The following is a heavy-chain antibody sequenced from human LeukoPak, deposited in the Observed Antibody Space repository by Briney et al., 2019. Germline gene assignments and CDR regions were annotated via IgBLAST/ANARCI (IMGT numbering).Heavy chain of an antibody. CDR3: ARHSSGYYGAPFDY. V-gene: IGHV3-74*01. CDR1: GFTFSSYW. D-gene: IGHD3-22*01. Sequence: GGSLRLSCAASGFTFSSYWMHWVRQAPGKGLVWVSRINTDGSSTSYADSVKGRFTISRDNAKNTLYLQMNSLRAEDTAVYYCARHSSGYYGAPFDYWGQGTLVTVSS. CDR2: INTDGSST. J-gene: IGHJ4*02.